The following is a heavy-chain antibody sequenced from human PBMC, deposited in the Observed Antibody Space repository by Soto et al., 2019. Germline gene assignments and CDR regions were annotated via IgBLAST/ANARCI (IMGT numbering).Heavy chain of an antibody. V-gene: IGHV4-31*03. CDR2: IYYSGST. CDR3: ASGRDTLWFDP. CDR1: GGSISSGGYY. J-gene: IGHJ5*02. D-gene: IGHD2-15*01. Sequence: QVQLQESGPGLVKPSQTLSLTCTVAGGSISSGGYYWSWIRQHTGKGLEWIVYIYYSGSTYYNPSLEGRVTISVDPAKNQFSLKLSSVTAADTAVYYCASGRDTLWFDPWGQGTLVTVSS.